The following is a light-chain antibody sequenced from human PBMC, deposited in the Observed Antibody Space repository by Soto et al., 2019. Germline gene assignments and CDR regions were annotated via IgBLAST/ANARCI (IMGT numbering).Light chain of an antibody. CDR2: YAS. V-gene: IGKV3-20*01. CDR1: QSLSQNY. J-gene: IGKJ1*01. Sequence: EIVLTQSPGTLSLSPGERATLSCRASQSLSQNYLAWYQHKPGQAPRLLIHYASNRATGLPDRFSGSGSGTDFTLTISSLGPEYSAVYYCQQCVTAPLTCGPGTKVEI. CDR3: QQCVTAPLT.